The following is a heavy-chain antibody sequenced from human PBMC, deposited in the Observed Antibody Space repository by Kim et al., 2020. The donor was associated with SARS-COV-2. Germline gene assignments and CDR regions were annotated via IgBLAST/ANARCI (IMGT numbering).Heavy chain of an antibody. V-gene: IGHV3-64*01. J-gene: IGHJ6*02. D-gene: IGHD1-1*01. CDR1: GFTFSSYA. CDR2: ISSNGGST. Sequence: GGSLRLSCAASGFTFSSYAMHWVRQAPGKGLEYVSAISSNGGSTYYANSVKGRFTISRDNSKNTLYLQMGSLRAEDMAVYYCARLGILEDVWGQGTTVTVSS. CDR3: ARLGILEDV.